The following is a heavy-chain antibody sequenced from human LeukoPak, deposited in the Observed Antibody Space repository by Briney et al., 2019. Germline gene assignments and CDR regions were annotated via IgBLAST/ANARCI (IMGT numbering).Heavy chain of an antibody. CDR3: ARYRGYYYYYMDV. J-gene: IGHJ6*03. CDR1: GYTFTGYY. Sequence: SVKVSCKASGYTFTGYYMHWVRQAPGQGLEWMGGIIPIFGTANYAQKFQGRVTITADESTSTAYMELSSLRSEDTAVYYCARYRGYYYYYMDVWGKGTTVTISS. D-gene: IGHD1-26*01. CDR2: IIPIFGTA. V-gene: IGHV1-69*13.